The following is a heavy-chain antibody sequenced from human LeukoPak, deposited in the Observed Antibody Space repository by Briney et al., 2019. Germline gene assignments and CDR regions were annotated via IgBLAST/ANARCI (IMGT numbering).Heavy chain of an antibody. CDR1: GFTFSSYV. Sequence: GGSLRLSCAASGFTFSSYVMGWVRQAPGKGLEWVSAISGSGGSTYYADSVKGRFTISRDNSKNSLYLQMNSLRAEDTAVYYCAKGSNGYSNFDYWGQGTLVTVSS. CDR2: ISGSGGST. V-gene: IGHV3-23*01. CDR3: AKGSNGYSNFDY. D-gene: IGHD5-24*01. J-gene: IGHJ4*02.